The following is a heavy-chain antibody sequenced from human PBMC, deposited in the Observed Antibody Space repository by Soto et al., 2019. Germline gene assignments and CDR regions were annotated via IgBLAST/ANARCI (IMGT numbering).Heavy chain of an antibody. CDR1: GGTISSFG. V-gene: IGHV1-69*01. D-gene: IGHD3-3*01. J-gene: IGHJ4*02. CDR2: IVPIDGST. Sequence: QVQLVQSGAEVKKPGSSVKVSCTTSGGTISSFGMNWVRQAPGQGLEWMGGIVPIDGSTKYAEKFQGRVTITADASTSTVYMDLSSLRSEDTAVYYCARSFTMSRRCGVAFDYWGQGTLLTVSP. CDR3: ARSFTMSRRCGVAFDY.